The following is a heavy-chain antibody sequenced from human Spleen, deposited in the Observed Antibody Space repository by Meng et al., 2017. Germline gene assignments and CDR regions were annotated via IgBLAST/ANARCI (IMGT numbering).Heavy chain of an antibody. CDR2: LYYSGST. D-gene: IGHD4-17*01. CDR1: GGSISSSSYY. V-gene: IGHV4-39*01. J-gene: IGHJ4*02. Sequence: QPQLQESGPGRVKPSETLSLTCSVSGGSISSSSYYWGWIRQPPGKGLEWIGSLYYSGSTYYNPSLKSRVTISVDTSKNQFSLKLSSVTAADTAVYYCATSTVTTFFDYWGQGTLVTVSS. CDR3: ATSTVTTFFDY.